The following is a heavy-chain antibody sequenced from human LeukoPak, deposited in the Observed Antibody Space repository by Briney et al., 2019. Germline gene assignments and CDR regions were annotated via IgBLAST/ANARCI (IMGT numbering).Heavy chain of an antibody. CDR2: LPYDGSNK. V-gene: IGHV3-30*02. CDR3: AYDSCGGDCYPHGGY. CDR1: GFTFSNYG. Sequence: GGSLRLSCAASGFTFSNYGMHWVRQVPGKGLEWVAFLPYDGSNKYYADSLKGRFTISRDNSKNTLYLQMNSLRAEDTAIYCGAYDSCGGDCYPHGGYWGQGTLVTVSS. D-gene: IGHD2-21*01. J-gene: IGHJ4*01.